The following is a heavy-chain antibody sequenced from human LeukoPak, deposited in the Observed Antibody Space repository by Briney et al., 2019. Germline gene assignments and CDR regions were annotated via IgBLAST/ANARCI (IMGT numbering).Heavy chain of an antibody. CDR1: GGSISSYY. CDR2: IYYSGST. CDR3: ASKHLWSDGFDI. J-gene: IGHJ3*02. V-gene: IGHV4-59*12. Sequence: PSETLSLTCTVSGGSISSYYWSWIRQPPGKGLEWIGYIYYSGSTNYNPSLKSRVTISVDTSKNQFSLKLSSVTAADTAVYYCASKHLWSDGFDIWGQGTMVTVSS. D-gene: IGHD3-10*01.